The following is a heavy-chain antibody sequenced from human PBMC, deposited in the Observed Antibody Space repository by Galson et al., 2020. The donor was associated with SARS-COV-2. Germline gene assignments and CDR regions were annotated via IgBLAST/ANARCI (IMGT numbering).Heavy chain of an antibody. D-gene: IGHD4-17*01. CDR2: ISSSRTYI. CDR3: AREPPTATTFEYFDY. Sequence: GESLKISCAASGFIFNRHSMNWVRQAPGKGLEWVSSISSSRTYIEYADSVKGRFTISRDNAKNSLDLQMNNLRAEDTGVYYCAREPPTATTFEYFDYWGQGTLVTVSS. V-gene: IGHV3-21*01. J-gene: IGHJ4*02. CDR1: GFIFNRHS.